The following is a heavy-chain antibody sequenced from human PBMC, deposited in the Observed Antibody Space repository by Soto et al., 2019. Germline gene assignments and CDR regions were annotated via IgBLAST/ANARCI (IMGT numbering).Heavy chain of an antibody. D-gene: IGHD3-10*01. CDR1: GGSISSSSYY. CDR2: IYYSGST. J-gene: IGHJ4*02. Sequence: LSLTCTVSGGSISSSSYYWGWIRQPPGKGLEWIGSIYYSGSTYYNPSLKSRVTISVDTSKNQFSLKLSSVTAADTAVYYCARHFRGKTMVRGLSPSDLDYRDQGTLVTGSS. CDR3: ARHFRGKTMVRGLSPSDLDY. V-gene: IGHV4-39*01.